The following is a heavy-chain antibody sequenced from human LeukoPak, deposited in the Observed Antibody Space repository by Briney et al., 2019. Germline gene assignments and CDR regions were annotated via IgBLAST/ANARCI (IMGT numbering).Heavy chain of an antibody. V-gene: IGHV4-4*07. CDR1: GGSISSYY. J-gene: IGHJ6*03. CDR3: ARDVIVVVPAAPGYYYMDV. D-gene: IGHD2-2*01. CDR2: IYTSGST. Sequence: SETLSLTCSVSGGSISSYYWSWIRQPAGKGLEWIGRIYTSGSTNYNPSLKSRVTMSVDTSKNQFSLKLSSVTAADTAVYYCARDVIVVVPAAPGYYYMDVWGKGTTVTASS.